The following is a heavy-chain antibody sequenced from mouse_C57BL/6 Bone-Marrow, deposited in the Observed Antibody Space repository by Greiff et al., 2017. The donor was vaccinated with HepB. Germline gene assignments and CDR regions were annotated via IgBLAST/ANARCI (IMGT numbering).Heavy chain of an antibody. V-gene: IGHV1-39*01. CDR1: GYSFTDYN. CDR2: INPNYGTT. CDR3: ARSYYGSRRYYAMDY. Sequence: LVESGPELVKPGASVKISCKASGYSFTDYNMNWVKQSNGKSLEWIGVINPNYGTTSYNQKFKGKATLTVDQSSSTAYMQLNSLTSEDSAVYYCARSYYGSRRYYAMDYWGQGTSVTVSS. J-gene: IGHJ4*01. D-gene: IGHD1-1*01.